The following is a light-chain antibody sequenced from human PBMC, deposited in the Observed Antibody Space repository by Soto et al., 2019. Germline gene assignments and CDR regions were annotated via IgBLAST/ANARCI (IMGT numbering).Light chain of an antibody. V-gene: IGKV3-20*01. J-gene: IGKJ4*01. CDR1: QSVRSSH. Sequence: EIVLTQSPGTLSLSPGERATLSCRASQSVRSSHLAWYQQKPGQAPRLLIYGASNRATGIPDRFSGSGSGTDFSLTISRLEVEDFAVYYCQQYNISPLTFGGGTKVDIK. CDR3: QQYNISPLT. CDR2: GAS.